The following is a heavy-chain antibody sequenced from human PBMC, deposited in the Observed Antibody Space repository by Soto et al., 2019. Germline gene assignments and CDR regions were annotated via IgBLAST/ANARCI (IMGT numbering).Heavy chain of an antibody. J-gene: IGHJ6*02. V-gene: IGHV1-8*01. CDR3: ARGRGSSSWYFPNYYYYYGMDV. CDR1: GYTCTSYD. CDR2: MNPNSGNT. Sequence: QVQLVQSGAEVKKPGASVKVSCKASGYTCTSYDINWVRQATGQGLEWMGWMNPNSGNTGYAQKFQGRVSMTRNNSIRTAYMEVSSLCSEDTAVYYCARGRGSSSWYFPNYYYYYGMDVWCQGTTVTASS. D-gene: IGHD6-13*01.